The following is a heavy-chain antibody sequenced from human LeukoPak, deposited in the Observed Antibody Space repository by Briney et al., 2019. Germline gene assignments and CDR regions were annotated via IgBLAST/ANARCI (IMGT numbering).Heavy chain of an antibody. CDR1: GFTFSTYW. Sequence: GGSLRLSCAASGFTFSTYWMHWVSHAPGKGLVWVSRTNPDGSRTDYADSVKGRFTISRDNAKNTMYLQMNRLRAEDTAVYYCAKDLRGYRDYWGQGTLVTVSS. CDR2: TNPDGSRT. J-gene: IGHJ4*02. D-gene: IGHD3-22*01. V-gene: IGHV3-74*01. CDR3: AKDLRGYRDY.